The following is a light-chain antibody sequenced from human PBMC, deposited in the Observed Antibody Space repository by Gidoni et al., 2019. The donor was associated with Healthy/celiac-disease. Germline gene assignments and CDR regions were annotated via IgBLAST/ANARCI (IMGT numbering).Light chain of an antibody. CDR3: QQYNSYST. CDR1: QSISSW. J-gene: IGKJ1*01. V-gene: IGKV1-5*01. CDR2: DAS. Sequence: DIQMTQSPSTLSASVGDRVTITSRASQSISSWLAWYQQKPGKAPKLLIYDASSLESGVPSRFSGSGSGTEFTLTISSLQPDDFATYYCQQYNSYSTFGQGTKVEIK.